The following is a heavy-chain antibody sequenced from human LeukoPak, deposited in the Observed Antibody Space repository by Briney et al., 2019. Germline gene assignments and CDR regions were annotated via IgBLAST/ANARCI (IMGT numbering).Heavy chain of an antibody. J-gene: IGHJ4*02. Sequence: ASVKVSCKASGYTFSSYAMNWVRQAPGQGLEWMGIIDPSGGGTSYAQKFQGRVTMTRDTSTSIVYMELSSLRSEDTAVYYCASLGSGSSPIIDFDYWGQGTLVTVSS. CDR3: ASLGSGSSPIIDFDY. V-gene: IGHV1-46*01. D-gene: IGHD3-10*01. CDR2: IDPSGGGT. CDR1: GYTFSSYA.